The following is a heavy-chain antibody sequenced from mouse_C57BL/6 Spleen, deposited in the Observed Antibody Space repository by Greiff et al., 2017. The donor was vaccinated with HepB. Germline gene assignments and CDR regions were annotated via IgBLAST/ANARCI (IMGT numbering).Heavy chain of an antibody. CDR2: INPYNGGT. J-gene: IGHJ2*01. CDR3: ARGAHEEDY. CDR1: GYTFTDYY. Sequence: VQLQQSGPVLVKPGASVKMSCKASGYTFTDYYMNWVKQSHGKSLEWIGVINPYNGGTSYNQKFKGKATLTVDKSSSTAYMELNSLTSEDSAVYYCARGAHEEDYWGQGTTLTVSS. V-gene: IGHV1-19*01.